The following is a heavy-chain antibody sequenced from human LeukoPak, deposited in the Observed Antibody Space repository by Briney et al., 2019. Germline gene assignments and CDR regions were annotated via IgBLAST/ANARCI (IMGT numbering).Heavy chain of an antibody. Sequence: SETLSLTCTVSGGSISSYYWSWIRQPPGKGLEWIGYIYYSGSTNYNPSLKSRVTISVDTSKNQFSLKLSSVTAADTAVYYCARDQDYCSSTGCFDYGMHVWGQGTTVTVSS. CDR2: IYYSGST. CDR1: GGSISSYY. D-gene: IGHD2-2*01. J-gene: IGHJ6*02. CDR3: ARDQDYCSSTGCFDYGMHV. V-gene: IGHV4-59*01.